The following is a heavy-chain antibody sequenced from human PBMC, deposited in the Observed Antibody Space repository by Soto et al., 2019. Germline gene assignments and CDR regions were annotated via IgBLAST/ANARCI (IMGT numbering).Heavy chain of an antibody. CDR2: INDSVDT. Sequence: AVFLRRSCAASGFTFSGFGMTLVRQASWKGLEWVSSINDSVDTYYGDSVKGRFTVSRDNSKNTLYLQMNSLSAEDTAVYYCAKRVAYSSSSAYFDYWGQGALVKVAS. V-gene: IGHV3-23*01. CDR3: AKRVAYSSSSAYFDY. D-gene: IGHD6-6*01. CDR1: GFTFSGFG. J-gene: IGHJ4*02.